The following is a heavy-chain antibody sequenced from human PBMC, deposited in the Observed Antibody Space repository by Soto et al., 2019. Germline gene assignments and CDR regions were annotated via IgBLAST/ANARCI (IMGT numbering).Heavy chain of an antibody. CDR3: AAAGKDSSSWKNWFDP. J-gene: IGHJ5*02. V-gene: IGHV1-58*02. D-gene: IGHD6-13*01. CDR2: IVVGSGNT. CDR1: GFTFTSSA. Sequence: QMQLVQSGPEVKKPGTSVKVSCKASGFTFTSSAMQWVRQARGQRLEWIGWIVVGSGNTNYAQKFQERVTITRDMSTSTAYMELSSLRSEDTAVYYGAAAGKDSSSWKNWFDPWGQGTLVTVSS.